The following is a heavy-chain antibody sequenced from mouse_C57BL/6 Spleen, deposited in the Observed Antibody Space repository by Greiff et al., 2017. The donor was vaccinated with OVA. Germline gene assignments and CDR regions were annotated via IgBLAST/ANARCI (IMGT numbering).Heavy chain of an antibody. CDR1: GYTFTSYW. D-gene: IGHD1-1*01. CDR2: IDPSDSYT. Sequence: VQLHQPGAELVMPGASVQLSCKASGYTFTSYWMHWVKQSPGQGLEWIGEIDPSDSYTNYTQKFKGTSTLTVDTSYSTPYMQLSSLTSENTAVYYEARWSYYYGTAIRWYAMEDWGKGTSVTVSS. CDR3: ARWSYYYGTAIRWYAMED. J-gene: IGHJ4*01. V-gene: IGHV1-69*01.